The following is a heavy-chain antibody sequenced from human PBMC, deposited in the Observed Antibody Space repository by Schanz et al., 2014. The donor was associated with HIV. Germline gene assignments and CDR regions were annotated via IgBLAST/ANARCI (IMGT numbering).Heavy chain of an antibody. D-gene: IGHD6-19*01. Sequence: EVHLLESGGALVQPGGSLRLSCAASGFTFSSHGMHWVRQAPGKGLEWVSAISGSGGGTFYAGSVKGRFTISRDNSKNMLYLQMTSLRVEDTAVYYCTKDIVAGASEYWGQGTLVTVSS. CDR1: GFTFSSHG. CDR3: TKDIVAGASEY. J-gene: IGHJ4*02. CDR2: ISGSGGGT. V-gene: IGHV3-23*01.